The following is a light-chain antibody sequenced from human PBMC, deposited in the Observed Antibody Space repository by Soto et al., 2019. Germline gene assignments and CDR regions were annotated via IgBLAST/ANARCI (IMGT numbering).Light chain of an antibody. CDR3: QQYIISPFT. CDR1: QSVNSR. CDR2: GAS. Sequence: EIVMTQSPATLSVSPGERATLSCRASQSVNSRLAWYQQRPGQPPRLLIYGASSRATGIPDRFSGSGSGTDFTLTINRLEPEDFAVYYCQQYIISPFTFGPGTKVDIK. J-gene: IGKJ3*01. V-gene: IGKV3-20*01.